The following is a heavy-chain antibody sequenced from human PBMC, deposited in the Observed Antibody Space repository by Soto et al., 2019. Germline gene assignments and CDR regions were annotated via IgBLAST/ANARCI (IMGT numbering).Heavy chain of an antibody. V-gene: IGHV4-34*01. CDR3: ARDGSSSREEFDY. CDR2: INHSGST. J-gene: IGHJ4*02. CDR1: DGSFSGYY. D-gene: IGHD6-6*01. Sequence: SETLSLSCAVYDGSFSGYYWSWIRQPPGKGLDWIGEINHSGSTNYNPSLKRRVTISVDTSKNQFSLQLNSVTPEDTAVYYCARDGSSSREEFDYWGQGTMVTVSS.